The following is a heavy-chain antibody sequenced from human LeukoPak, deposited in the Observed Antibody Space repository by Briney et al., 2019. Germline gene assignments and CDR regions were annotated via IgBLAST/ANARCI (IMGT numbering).Heavy chain of an antibody. CDR2: ISYDGSNK. CDR1: GFTFSSYG. D-gene: IGHD6-13*01. Sequence: GGSLRLSCAASGFTFSSYGMHWVRQAPGKGLEWVAVISYDGSNKYYADSVKGRFTISRDNSKNTLYLQMNSLRAEDTAVYYCAKEIAAAGYYYYYGMDVWSQGTTVTVSS. J-gene: IGHJ6*02. CDR3: AKEIAAAGYYYYYGMDV. V-gene: IGHV3-30*18.